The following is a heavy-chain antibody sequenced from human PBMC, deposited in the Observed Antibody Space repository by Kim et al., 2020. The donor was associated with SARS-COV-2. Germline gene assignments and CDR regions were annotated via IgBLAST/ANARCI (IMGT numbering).Heavy chain of an antibody. Sequence: NPSLKSRLRMTVDTSRNQFSLKLYSVTAADTAIYYCARGLGGSHSYYFDFWAQGTLVTASS. CDR3: ARGLGGSHSYYFDF. V-gene: IGHV4-34*01. D-gene: IGHD1-26*01. J-gene: IGHJ4*02.